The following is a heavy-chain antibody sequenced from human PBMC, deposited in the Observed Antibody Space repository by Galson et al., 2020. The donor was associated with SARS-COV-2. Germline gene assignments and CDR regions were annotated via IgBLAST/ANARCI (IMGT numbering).Heavy chain of an antibody. CDR1: GFSLSTTGVG. J-gene: IGHJ4*02. Sequence: KMSGPTLVKPTQTLTLTCTFSGFSLSTTGVGVGWIRQPPGKALAWLSLIYWDDDKRYSPSLKSRLTITKDTSNNQVVLTMTNMDPVDTATYDCARSVATVTADYWGQGTLVAVSS. CDR3: ARSVATVTADY. CDR2: IYWDDDK. D-gene: IGHD4-17*01. V-gene: IGHV2-5*02.